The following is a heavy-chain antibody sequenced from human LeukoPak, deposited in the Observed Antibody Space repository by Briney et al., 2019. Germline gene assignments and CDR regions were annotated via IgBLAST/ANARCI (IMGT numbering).Heavy chain of an antibody. CDR2: INPNNGGT. D-gene: IGHD3-10*01. CDR1: GYTFTGHY. Sequence: ASVTVSCKASGYTFTGHYMHWVRQAPGQGLEWMGWINPNNGGTDCAQKFQGRVNMTRDTSISTVYMEVISLMSDDTAVYYCARDVGSLEVLDYWGQGTLVTVSS. V-gene: IGHV1-2*02. CDR3: ARDVGSLEVLDY. J-gene: IGHJ4*02.